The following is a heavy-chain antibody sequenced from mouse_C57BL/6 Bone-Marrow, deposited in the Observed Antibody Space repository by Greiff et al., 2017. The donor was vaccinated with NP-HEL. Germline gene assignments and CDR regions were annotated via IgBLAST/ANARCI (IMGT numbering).Heavy chain of an antibody. D-gene: IGHD1-1*01. CDR3: TTSLPDYYGSSPDWYFDV. CDR1: GFNIKDDY. J-gene: IGHJ1*03. Sequence: VQLQQSGAELVRPGASVKLSCTASGFNIKDDYMHWVKQRPEQGLEWIGWIDPENGDTEYASKFQGKATITADTSSNTAYLQLSSLTSEDTAVYYCTTSLPDYYGSSPDWYFDVWGTGTTVTVSS. CDR2: IDPENGDT. V-gene: IGHV14-4*01.